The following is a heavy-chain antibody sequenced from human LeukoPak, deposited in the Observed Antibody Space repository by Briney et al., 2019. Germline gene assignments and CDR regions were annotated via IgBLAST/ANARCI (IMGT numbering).Heavy chain of an antibody. CDR2: ISYSGST. Sequence: SETLSLTCTVSGGSISSYYWTWIRQPPGRGLEWIGSISYSGSTNYNPSLKSRVTTLVDMSKNQFSLKLSSVTAADTAVYYCANYDSSGYDAFDIWGQGTMVTVSS. J-gene: IGHJ3*02. V-gene: IGHV4-59*01. CDR3: ANYDSSGYDAFDI. CDR1: GGSISSYY. D-gene: IGHD3-22*01.